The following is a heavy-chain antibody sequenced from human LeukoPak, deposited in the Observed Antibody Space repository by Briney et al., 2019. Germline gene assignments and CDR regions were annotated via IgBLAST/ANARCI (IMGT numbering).Heavy chain of an antibody. D-gene: IGHD2-8*01. Sequence: ASVKVSCKASGYTFTDYYMHWVRQAPGQGLEWMGWINPNSGGTNYAQKFQGRVTMTRDTSISTAYMELSRLRSDDTAVYYCARGAARSIVLMVYANAFDIWGQGTMVTVSS. CDR2: INPNSGGT. CDR3: ARGAARSIVLMVYANAFDI. J-gene: IGHJ3*02. CDR1: GYTFTDYY. V-gene: IGHV1-2*02.